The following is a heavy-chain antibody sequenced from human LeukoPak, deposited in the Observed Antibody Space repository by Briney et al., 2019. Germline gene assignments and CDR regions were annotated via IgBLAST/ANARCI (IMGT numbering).Heavy chain of an antibody. CDR2: ISNSGDST. Sequence: GGSLRLTCAASGFSFSSHAMSWVRQAPGKGLEWVSAISNSGDSTYYADSVKGRFAISRENSKNTLNLQMNSLRAEDTAVYYCARDSSYYGSGSFSDWGQGTLATVSS. J-gene: IGHJ4*02. CDR1: GFSFSSHA. D-gene: IGHD3-10*01. V-gene: IGHV3-23*01. CDR3: ARDSSYYGSGSFSD.